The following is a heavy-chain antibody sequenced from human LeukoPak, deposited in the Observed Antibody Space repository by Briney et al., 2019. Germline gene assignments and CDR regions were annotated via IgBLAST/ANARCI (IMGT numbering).Heavy chain of an antibody. J-gene: IGHJ4*02. CDR2: ISDSGGST. V-gene: IGHV3-23*01. D-gene: IGHD5-18*01. Sequence: PGGSLRLSCAASGFTFSSYAMSWVRQAPEKGLEWVSTISDSGGSTYFADSVKGRFTISRDNSRNTLYLQMNSLRDEDTAVYYCARDWAYSFDYWGQGTLVTVSS. CDR1: GFTFSSYA. CDR3: ARDWAYSFDY.